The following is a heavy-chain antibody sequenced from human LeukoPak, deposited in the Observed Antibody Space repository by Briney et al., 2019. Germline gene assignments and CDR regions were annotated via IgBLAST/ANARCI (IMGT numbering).Heavy chain of an antibody. J-gene: IGHJ4*02. D-gene: IGHD5-18*01. CDR3: AGGTTWIQLWSFDY. Sequence: PGGSLRLSCAASGFTFSSYWMHWVRQAPGKGLVWVSRINSDGSSTSYADSVKGRFTISRDNAKNTLYLQMNSLRAEDTAVYYCAGGTTWIQLWSFDYWGQGTLVTVSS. CDR1: GFTFSSYW. CDR2: INSDGSST. V-gene: IGHV3-74*01.